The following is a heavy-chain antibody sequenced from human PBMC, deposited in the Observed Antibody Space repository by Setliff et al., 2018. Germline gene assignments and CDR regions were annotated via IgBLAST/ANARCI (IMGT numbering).Heavy chain of an antibody. CDR2: ISGAGNYI. Sequence: PGGSLRLSCAASGFNFNTYTMSWVRQAPGKGLEWVSAISGAGNYINYIDSVKGRFTVSKDTAKKSVSLQMNSLRAEETAVYYCARVVYSSSWYFYYYYMDVWGKGTTVTVSS. J-gene: IGHJ6*03. D-gene: IGHD6-13*01. CDR1: GFNFNTYT. V-gene: IGHV3-21*01. CDR3: ARVVYSSSWYFYYYYMDV.